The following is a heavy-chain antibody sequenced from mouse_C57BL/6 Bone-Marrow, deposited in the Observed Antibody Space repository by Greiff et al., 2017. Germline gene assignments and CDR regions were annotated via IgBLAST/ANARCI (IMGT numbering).Heavy chain of an antibody. D-gene: IGHD6-1*01. CDR1: GFNIKDDY. J-gene: IGHJ4*01. CDR3: TTATLWAMDY. V-gene: IGHV14-4*01. Sequence: DVQLVESGAELVRPGASVKLSCTASGFNIKDDYMHWVKQRPEQGLEWIGWIDPENGDTEYASKFQGKATITADTSSNTAYLQLSSLTSEDTAVYYCTTATLWAMDYWGQGTSVTVSS. CDR2: IDPENGDT.